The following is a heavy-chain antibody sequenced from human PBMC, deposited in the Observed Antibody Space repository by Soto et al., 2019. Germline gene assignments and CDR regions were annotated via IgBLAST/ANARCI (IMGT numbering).Heavy chain of an antibody. D-gene: IGHD7-27*01. V-gene: IGHV3-64*01. J-gene: IGHJ3*01. CDR2: ISSNGGST. CDR1: GFTFSSYA. CDR3: ARALGYAFDL. Sequence: EVQLVESGGGLVQPGGSLRLSCAASGFTFSSYAMHWVRQAPGKGLEYVSAISSNGGSTYYANSVKGRFTISRDNSKNTLYLQRGRLRAENMAVYYCARALGYAFDLWGQGTLVTVS.